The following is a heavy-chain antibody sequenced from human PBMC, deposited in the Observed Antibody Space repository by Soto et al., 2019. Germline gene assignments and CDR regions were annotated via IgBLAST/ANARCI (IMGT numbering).Heavy chain of an antibody. Sequence: ASVKISCKASGYAFTGYYMHWVRQAPGQGLEWMGWINPNSGGTNYAQKFQGWVTMTRDTSISTAYMELSRLRSDDTAVYYCAKDRDRLRYGDYHFDYWGKGTLVTVSS. J-gene: IGHJ4*02. CDR2: INPNSGGT. CDR1: GYAFTGYY. V-gene: IGHV1-2*04. CDR3: AKDRDRLRYGDYHFDY. D-gene: IGHD4-17*01.